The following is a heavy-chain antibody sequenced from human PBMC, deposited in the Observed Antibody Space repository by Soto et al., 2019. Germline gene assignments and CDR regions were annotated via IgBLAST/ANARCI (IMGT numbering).Heavy chain of an antibody. CDR2: ISGGGDST. V-gene: IGHV3-23*01. CDR1: GFTFSSYA. Sequence: PGGSLRLSCAASGFTFSSYAMNWVRQAPGKGPEWVSHISGGGDSTYYADSVKGRFTISRDNSKNTMYLQMNSLRAEDTALYYCAKVADSNWNSVSTLPLYFDYWGQGTLVTVSS. D-gene: IGHD1-7*01. CDR3: AKVADSNWNSVSTLPLYFDY. J-gene: IGHJ4*02.